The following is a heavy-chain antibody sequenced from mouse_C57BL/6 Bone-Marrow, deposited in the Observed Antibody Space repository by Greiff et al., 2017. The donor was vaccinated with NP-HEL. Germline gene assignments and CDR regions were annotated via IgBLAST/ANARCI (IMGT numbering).Heavy chain of an antibody. CDR3: TRWLPFAY. CDR2: IDPENGDT. J-gene: IGHJ3*01. V-gene: IGHV14-4*01. CDR1: GFNIKDDY. Sequence: VQLQQSGAELVRPGASVKLSCTASGFNIKDDYMHWVKQRPEQGLEWIGWIDPENGDTEYASKFHGKATITADTSSNTAYLQLSSLTSEDTAVYYCTRWLPFAYWGQGTLVTVSA. D-gene: IGHD2-3*01.